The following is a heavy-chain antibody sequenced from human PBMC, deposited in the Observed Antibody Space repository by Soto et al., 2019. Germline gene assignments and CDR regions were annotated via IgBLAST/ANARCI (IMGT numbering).Heavy chain of an antibody. CDR2: IWYDGSNK. Sequence: GSLRLSCAASGFTFSSDGMHWVRQAPGKGLEWVAVIWYDGSNKYYADSVKGRFTISRDNAKKSLYLQMNSLRAEDTAVYYCARWAYSSSWLFDYWGQGTLVTVSS. D-gene: IGHD6-13*01. CDR3: ARWAYSSSWLFDY. V-gene: IGHV3-33*08. J-gene: IGHJ4*02. CDR1: GFTFSSDG.